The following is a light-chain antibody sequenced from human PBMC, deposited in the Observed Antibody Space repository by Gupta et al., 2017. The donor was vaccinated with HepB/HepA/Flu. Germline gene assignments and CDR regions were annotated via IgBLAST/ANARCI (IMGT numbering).Light chain of an antibody. J-gene: IGLJ3*02. CDR1: DSNIGSNT. V-gene: IGLV1-44*01. CDR3: AAWDETLNGLV. Sequence: QSLLTQPPSASGTPGQRVTISCSGRDSNIGSNTVNWYQHLPGTTPKLLIYNNDQRPSGVPYRFSGSKSGTSASLAISGLQSEDEADFYCAAWDETLNGLVFGGGTKLTVL. CDR2: NND.